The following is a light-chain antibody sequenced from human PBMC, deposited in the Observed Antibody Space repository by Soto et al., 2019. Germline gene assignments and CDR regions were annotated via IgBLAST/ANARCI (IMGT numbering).Light chain of an antibody. CDR3: QSYDRSLSGSRV. CDR2: DNT. CDR1: SSNIGAGYD. J-gene: IGLJ1*01. Sequence: QSALTQPPSVSAAPGQTVTISCTGSSSNIGAGYDVHWYQQLPGTAPKLLIYDNTNRPSGVPDRFSGSKSGTSASLAITGLQAEDEADYYCQSYDRSLSGSRVFGTGTKVTVL. V-gene: IGLV1-40*01.